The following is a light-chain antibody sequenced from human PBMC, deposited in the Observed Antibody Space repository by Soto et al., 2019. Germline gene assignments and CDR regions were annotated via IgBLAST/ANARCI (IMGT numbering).Light chain of an antibody. Sequence: QAALTQPPSVPGSPGQSVTISCTGTSTDFVGYNRVSWYQQPPGKAPKLIIYEVSNRPSGVSNRFSGSKSGDTASLTISGLQAEDEADYYCSSYTTTNTYVFGTGTKVTVL. CDR2: EVS. J-gene: IGLJ1*01. CDR3: SSYTTTNTYV. V-gene: IGLV2-18*02. CDR1: STDFVGYNR.